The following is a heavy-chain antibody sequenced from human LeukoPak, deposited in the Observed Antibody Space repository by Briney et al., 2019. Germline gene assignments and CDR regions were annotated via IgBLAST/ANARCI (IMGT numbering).Heavy chain of an antibody. Sequence: GGSLRLSCAASGFTFSSYEMNWVRQAPGKGLEWVSYISTSGSTKYYADSVKGRFTISRDNSKNTLYLQMNSLRAEDTAVYYCSKDHQWEQERSFDYCGQGTLVTVSP. D-gene: IGHD1-26*01. V-gene: IGHV3-48*03. J-gene: IGHJ4*02. CDR2: ISTSGSTK. CDR1: GFTFSSYE. CDR3: SKDHQWEQERSFDY.